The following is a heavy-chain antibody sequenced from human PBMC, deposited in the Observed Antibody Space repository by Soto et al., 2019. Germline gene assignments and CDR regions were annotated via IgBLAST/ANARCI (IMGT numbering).Heavy chain of an antibody. D-gene: IGHD3-9*01. J-gene: IGHJ4*02. CDR3: GRLEGLATISYYFDY. V-gene: IGHV4-39*01. CDR2: VYYSGIT. CDR1: GGSVSSIRYY. Sequence: QLQLQESGPGLVKPSETLSLTCTVAGGSVSSIRYYWGWVRQPPGKGLEWIGSVYYSGITYYNPSLESRVTISVDKYKNQFSLKLMSLSAADTAVYYCGRLEGLATISYYFDYWGQGALVTVSS.